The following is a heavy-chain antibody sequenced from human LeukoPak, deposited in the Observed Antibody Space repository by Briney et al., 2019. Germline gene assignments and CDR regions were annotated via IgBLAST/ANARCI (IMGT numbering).Heavy chain of an antibody. CDR3: ARSVDSSSWYYFDY. Sequence: SGGSLRLSCAASGFTFSSYSMNWVRQAPGKGLEWVSYISSSSSTIYYADSVKGRFTISRDNAKNSLYLQMNSLRAEDTAVYYCARSVDSSSWYYFDYWGQGTLVTVSS. J-gene: IGHJ4*02. CDR2: ISSSSSTI. V-gene: IGHV3-48*01. D-gene: IGHD6-13*01. CDR1: GFTFSSYS.